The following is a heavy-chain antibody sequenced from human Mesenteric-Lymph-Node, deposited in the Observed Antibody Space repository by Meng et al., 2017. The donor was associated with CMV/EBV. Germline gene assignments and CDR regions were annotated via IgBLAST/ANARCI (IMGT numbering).Heavy chain of an antibody. D-gene: IGHD3-22*01. CDR1: GDSGNMDNSV. CDR3: ARDYYDSSCYDFDY. CDR2: VSYPEST. Sequence: SGDSGNMDNSVWTGIRQTPGKSLVCIGYVSYPESTNYNPSLKNRVTISVDTYKNQFSLKLSSVTAADTSVYYCARDYYDSSCYDFDYWGQGTLVTVSS. J-gene: IGHJ4*02. V-gene: IGHV4-61*01.